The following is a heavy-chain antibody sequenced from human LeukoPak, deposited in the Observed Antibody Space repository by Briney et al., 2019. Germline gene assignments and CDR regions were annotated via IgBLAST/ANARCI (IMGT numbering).Heavy chain of an antibody. V-gene: IGHV3-7*01. D-gene: IGHD2-2*01. J-gene: IGHJ5*02. CDR2: IRPDGDDK. Sequence: QPGGSLRLSCAVSGFMFRDYWMAWVRQAPGKGLEWVANIRPDGDDKYYVESVRGRFTISRDNAQNSLPLQMDSLRVEDSAVYHCGRWGITAALDRWGQGTLVSVSS. CDR3: GRWGITAALDR. CDR1: GFMFRDYW.